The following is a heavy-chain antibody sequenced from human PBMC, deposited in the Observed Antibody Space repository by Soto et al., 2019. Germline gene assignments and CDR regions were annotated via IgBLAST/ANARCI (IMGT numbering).Heavy chain of an antibody. CDR2: IWYDGSNK. V-gene: IGHV3-33*01. J-gene: IGHJ5*02. CDR3: ARDLRPHYYGSGSSHGNWFDP. Sequence: GGSLRLSCAASGFTFSSYGMHWVRQAPGKGLEWVAVIWYDGSNKYYADSVKGRFTISRDNSKNTLYLQMNSLRAEDTAVYYCARDLRPHYYGSGSSHGNWFDPWGQGTLVTVSS. D-gene: IGHD3-10*01. CDR1: GFTFSSYG.